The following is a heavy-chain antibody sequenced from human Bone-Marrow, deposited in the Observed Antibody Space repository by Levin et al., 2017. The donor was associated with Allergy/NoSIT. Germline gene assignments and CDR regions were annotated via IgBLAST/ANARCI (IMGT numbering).Heavy chain of an antibody. V-gene: IGHV4-59*01. Sequence: PSETLSLTCTVSGGSISSYYWSWIRQPPGKGLEWIGYIYYSGSTNYNPSLKSRVTISVDTSKNQFSLKLSSVTAADTAVYYCARGRRVGIVVVPAAILPGGAFDIWGQGTMVTVSS. CDR3: ARGRRVGIVVVPAAILPGGAFDI. CDR2: IYYSGST. CDR1: GGSISSYY. D-gene: IGHD2-2*01. J-gene: IGHJ3*02.